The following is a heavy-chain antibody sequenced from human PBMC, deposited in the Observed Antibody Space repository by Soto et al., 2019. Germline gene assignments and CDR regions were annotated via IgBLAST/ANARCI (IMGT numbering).Heavy chain of an antibody. D-gene: IGHD6-19*01. CDR1: GFTFSSYA. Sequence: GGSLRLSCAASGFTFSSYAMSWFRQAPGKGLEWVAAISGSGGSTYYADSVKGRFTISRDNSKNTLYLQMNSLRAEDTAVYYCGAECSSGWYADYWGQGTLVTVSS. CDR3: GAECSSGWYADY. J-gene: IGHJ4*02. CDR2: ISGSGGST. V-gene: IGHV3-23*01.